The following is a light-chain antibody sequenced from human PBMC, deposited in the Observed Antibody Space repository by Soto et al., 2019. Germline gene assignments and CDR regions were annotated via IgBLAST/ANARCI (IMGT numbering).Light chain of an antibody. Sequence: DIQMTQSPSSLSASVGDRVTITCRASQIISTYLNWYQQKPGEAPKLLIYATSSLQRGVPYRFTGSGPGTDFSLTINSLQPEDFATYFCQQSYSSPPTFGQGTKLEIK. V-gene: IGKV1-39*01. J-gene: IGKJ2*01. CDR2: ATS. CDR3: QQSYSSPPT. CDR1: QIISTY.